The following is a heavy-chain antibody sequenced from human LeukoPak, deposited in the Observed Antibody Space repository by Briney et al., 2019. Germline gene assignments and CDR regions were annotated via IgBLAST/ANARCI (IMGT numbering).Heavy chain of an antibody. J-gene: IGHJ5*02. CDR2: ISSSGSTI. CDR3: ARGLWFGELDHDNWFDP. V-gene: IGHV3-48*03. CDR1: GFTFSSYE. D-gene: IGHD3-10*01. Sequence: GGSLRLSCAASGFTFSSYEMNWVRQAPGKRLEWVSYISSSGSTIYYADSVKGRFTISRDNAKNSLYLQMNSLRAEDTAVYYCARGLWFGELDHDNWFDPWGQGTLVTVSS.